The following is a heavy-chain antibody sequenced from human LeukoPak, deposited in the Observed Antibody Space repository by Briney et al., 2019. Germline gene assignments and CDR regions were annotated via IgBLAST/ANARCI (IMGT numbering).Heavy chain of an antibody. CDR2: IDYRGVT. Sequence: SSETLSLTCTVSGGSVSSRTYFWGWIRQPPGKGLEWIAKIDYRGVTYYNPSLKIRVTISVDTSRNQFSLNLISVPAADTAVYSCASFVGGSHYRYYFDSWGQGTLVTVSS. D-gene: IGHD1-26*01. CDR3: ASFVGGSHYRYYFDS. CDR1: GGSVSSRTYF. V-gene: IGHV4-39*01. J-gene: IGHJ4*02.